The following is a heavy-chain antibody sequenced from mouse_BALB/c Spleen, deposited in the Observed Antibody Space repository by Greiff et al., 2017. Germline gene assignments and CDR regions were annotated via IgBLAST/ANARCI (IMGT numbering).Heavy chain of an antibody. CDR2: IDPANGNT. CDR1: GFNIKDTY. CDR3: ARARMRPFDY. Sequence: EVKVVESGAELVKPGASVKLSCTASGFNIKDTYMHWVKQRPEQGLEWIGRIDPANGNTKYDPKFQGKATITADTSSNTAYLQLSSLTSEDTAVYYCARARMRPFDYWGQGTTLTVSS. J-gene: IGHJ2*01. V-gene: IGHV14-3*02. D-gene: IGHD2-10*02.